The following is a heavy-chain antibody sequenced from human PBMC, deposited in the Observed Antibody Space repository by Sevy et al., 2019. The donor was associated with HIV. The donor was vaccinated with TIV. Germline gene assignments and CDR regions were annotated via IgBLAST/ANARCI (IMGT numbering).Heavy chain of an antibody. Sequence: SETLSLTCTVSGGSITSLYWNWIRQPPGKGLEWIANIYYNGHINYNPSLKSRVTLSLDTSKNHFSLRLSSVTAAGTAMYYCAGENAWGRGYSWGQGTLVTVSS. CDR1: GGSITSLY. D-gene: IGHD1-26*01. CDR2: IYYNGHI. J-gene: IGHJ4*02. CDR3: AGENAWGRGYS. V-gene: IGHV4-59*08.